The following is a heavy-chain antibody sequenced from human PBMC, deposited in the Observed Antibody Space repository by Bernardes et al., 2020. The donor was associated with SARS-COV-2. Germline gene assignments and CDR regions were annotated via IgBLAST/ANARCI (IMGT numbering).Heavy chain of an antibody. CDR2: FDPEDGET. CDR3: ATAAAAVFGVGTYYSYGMDV. D-gene: IGHD3-3*01. J-gene: IGHJ6*02. V-gene: IGHV1-24*01. Sequence: ASVKVSCKVSGYTLTEFAMHWVRQAPGQGLEWMGGFDPEDGETIYAQKFQGRVTMTEDTSTDTAYMELSSLRSEDTAVYYCATAAAAVFGVGTYYSYGMDVWGQETTVTVAS. CDR1: GYTLTEFA.